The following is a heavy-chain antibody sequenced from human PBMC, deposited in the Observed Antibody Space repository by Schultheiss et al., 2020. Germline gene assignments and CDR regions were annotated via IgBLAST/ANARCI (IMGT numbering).Heavy chain of an antibody. CDR1: GFPFSAEP. CDR3: ARGPGRWIQLWATDY. CDR2: IRDVGTPT. J-gene: IGHJ4*02. D-gene: IGHD5-18*01. Sequence: GESLKISCVASGFPFSAEPMNWVRQPPGKGLEWISNIRDVGTPTYYADSVKGRFTISRDNAKNSLYLQMNSLRDEDTAVYYCARGPGRWIQLWATDYWGQGTLVTVSS. V-gene: IGHV3-48*02.